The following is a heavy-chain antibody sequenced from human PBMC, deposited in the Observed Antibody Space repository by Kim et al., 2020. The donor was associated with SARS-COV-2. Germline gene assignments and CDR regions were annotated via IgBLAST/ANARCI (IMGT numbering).Heavy chain of an antibody. CDR2: VIHSGGT. CDR3: ARGGGWYNFNS. V-gene: IGHV4-34*01. CDR1: GVSFSGYY. J-gene: IGHJ4*02. Sequence: ETLSLTCGVSGVSFSGYYWSWIRQPPGKGLEWIGEVIHSGGTTYNPSLKSRVTISADPSKNQFSLRLTSVTAADTAVYYCARGGGWYNFNSWGQGILV. D-gene: IGHD6-19*01.